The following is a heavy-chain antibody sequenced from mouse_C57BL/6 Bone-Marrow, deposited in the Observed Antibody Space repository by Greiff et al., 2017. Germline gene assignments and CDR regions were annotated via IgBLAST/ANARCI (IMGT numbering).Heavy chain of an antibody. V-gene: IGHV5-17*01. CDR3: ERRDLCFYAMDY. Sequence: EVKVEESGGGLVKPGGSLKLSCAASGFTFSDYGMHWVRQAPEKGLEWVAYISSGSSTIYYADTVKGRFTISRDNAKNTLFLHMTSLRSEDTAMXYCERRDLCFYAMDYWGQGTSDTVSS. CDR1: GFTFSDYG. CDR2: ISSGSSTI. J-gene: IGHJ4*01. D-gene: IGHD1-1*01.